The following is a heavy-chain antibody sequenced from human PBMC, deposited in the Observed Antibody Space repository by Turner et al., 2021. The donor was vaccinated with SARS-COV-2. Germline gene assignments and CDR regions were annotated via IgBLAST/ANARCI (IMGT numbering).Heavy chain of an antibody. CDR2: ISYSGST. V-gene: IGHV4-39*01. CDR3: ARQRLVVVPAAIINGMDV. D-gene: IGHD2-2*01. J-gene: IGHJ6*02. Sequence: QLQLQESGPGLVKPSETLSLTCTVSGGSISSSSYYWGWIRQHPGKGLEWIGSISYSGSTYYNPSHKSRVTISVDTSKNQFSLKLSSVTAADTAVYYCARQRLVVVPAAIINGMDVWGQGTTVTVSS. CDR1: GGSISSSSYY.